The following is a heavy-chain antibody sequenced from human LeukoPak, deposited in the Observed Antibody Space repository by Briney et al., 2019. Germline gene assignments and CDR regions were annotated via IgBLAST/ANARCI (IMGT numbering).Heavy chain of an antibody. Sequence: GGSLRLSCAASGITFSSYSMNWVRQAPGKGLEWVSSITSISNYIYYADSVKGRFTISRDNAKNSLYLQMNSLRAEDTAVYYCARDIPDGKAFDYWGQGTLVTVSS. CDR3: ARDIPDGKAFDY. D-gene: IGHD2-21*01. CDR1: GITFSSYS. J-gene: IGHJ4*02. CDR2: ITSISNYI. V-gene: IGHV3-21*01.